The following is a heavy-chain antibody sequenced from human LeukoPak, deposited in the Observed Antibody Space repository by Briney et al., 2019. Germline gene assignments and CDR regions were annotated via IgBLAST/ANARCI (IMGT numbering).Heavy chain of an antibody. J-gene: IGHJ6*03. V-gene: IGHV3-23*01. D-gene: IGHD5-24*01. CDR3: AKGGAATMRDGYNYYYYYMEV. CDR2: ISGSGGDT. CDR1: GITFSSHA. Sequence: GGSLRLSCAASGITFSSHATSWVRQAPGKGLEWVSLISGSGGDTYYGDSVKGRFTISRDNSTNRLYLQMNSLRPEDTAVYYCAKGGAATMRDGYNYYYYYMEVWGRGTTVTVSS.